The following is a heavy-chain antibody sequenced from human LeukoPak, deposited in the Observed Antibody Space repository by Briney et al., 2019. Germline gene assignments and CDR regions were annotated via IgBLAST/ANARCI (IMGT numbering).Heavy chain of an antibody. Sequence: SETLSLTCAVYGGPFSGYYWSWIRQPPGKGLEWIGEINHSGRTNYNPSLKSRVTISVDTSKNQFSLKLSSVTAADTAVYYCARQAPRWLVEVIRWFDPWGQGTLVTVSS. CDR3: ARQAPRWLVEVIRWFDP. CDR1: GGPFSGYY. CDR2: INHSGRT. D-gene: IGHD6-19*01. J-gene: IGHJ5*02. V-gene: IGHV4-34*01.